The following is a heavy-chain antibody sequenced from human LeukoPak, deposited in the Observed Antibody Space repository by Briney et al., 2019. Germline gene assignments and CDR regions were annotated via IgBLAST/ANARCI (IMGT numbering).Heavy chain of an antibody. CDR3: ARDLLWWKSFNY. V-gene: IGHV3-21*01. J-gene: IGHJ4*02. Sequence: PGGSLRLSCAASGVTFSSYSMNWVRQAPGKGLEWVSSISSRSTYIYYADSVKGRFTISRGNAKNSLYLQMNSLRAEDTAVYYCARDLLWWKSFNYWGQGTLVTVSS. CDR1: GVTFSSYS. CDR2: ISSRSTYI. D-gene: IGHD2-21*01.